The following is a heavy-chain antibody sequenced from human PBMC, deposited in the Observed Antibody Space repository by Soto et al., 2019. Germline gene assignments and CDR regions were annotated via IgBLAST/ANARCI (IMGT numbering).Heavy chain of an antibody. V-gene: IGHV3-23*01. CDR2: ISGSGGST. CDR1: GFAFSSYA. CDR3: ARGGGDFGVGGVNHYGMDV. D-gene: IGHD3-3*01. Sequence: GGSLRLSCAASGFAFSSYAMTWVRQAPGKGLEWVSSISGSGGSTYYADSVKGRFTISRDNSKNTLYLQMNSLRAEDTAVYYCARGGGDFGVGGVNHYGMDVWGQGTTVTVSS. J-gene: IGHJ6*02.